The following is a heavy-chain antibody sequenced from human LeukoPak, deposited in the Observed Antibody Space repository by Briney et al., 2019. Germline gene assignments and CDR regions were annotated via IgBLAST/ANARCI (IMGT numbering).Heavy chain of an antibody. Sequence: SETLSLTCTVSGGSIRSSGYYWSWIRQPPGKGLEWIGYLYYRGNTNYSPSLKSRVTISLHTSKNQFSLKLNSVTAADSAVYYCVRGHLVGGWFKYDAFDIWGQGTMVTVSS. CDR1: GGSIRSSGYY. J-gene: IGHJ3*02. CDR2: LYYRGNT. D-gene: IGHD6-19*01. V-gene: IGHV4-61*08. CDR3: VRGHLVGGWFKYDAFDI.